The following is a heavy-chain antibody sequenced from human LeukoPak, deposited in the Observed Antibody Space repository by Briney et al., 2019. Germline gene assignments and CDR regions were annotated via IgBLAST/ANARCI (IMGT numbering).Heavy chain of an antibody. CDR2: IIPIFGTA. Sequence: ASVKVSCKASGYTFASYYMHWVRQAPGQGLEWMGGIIPIFGTANYAQKFQGRVTITADESTSTAYMELSSLRSEDTAVYYCARDLYSSGWYGGGFDYWGQGTLVTVSS. D-gene: IGHD6-19*01. CDR3: ARDLYSSGWYGGGFDY. V-gene: IGHV1-69*13. J-gene: IGHJ4*02. CDR1: GYTFASYY.